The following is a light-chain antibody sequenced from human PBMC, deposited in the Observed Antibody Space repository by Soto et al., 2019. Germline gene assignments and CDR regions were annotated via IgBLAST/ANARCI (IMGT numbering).Light chain of an antibody. CDR3: QHCYSTSQT. CDR2: AAS. Sequence: EIQRTQSPSSLSASVGDRVTITCRASQTVSNYLSWYQQKPGKAHKLLIYAASTLKSGVHSRFSGSRSGPEFTLTISSLQPEDFATYYCQHCYSTSQTFGQGTRVEIK. J-gene: IGKJ5*01. V-gene: IGKV1-39*01. CDR1: QTVSNY.